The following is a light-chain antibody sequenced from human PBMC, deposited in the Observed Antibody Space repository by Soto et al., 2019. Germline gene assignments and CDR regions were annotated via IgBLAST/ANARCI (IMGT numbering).Light chain of an antibody. CDR3: SSYTSSRTLI. V-gene: IGLV2-14*03. Sequence: QSVLTQPASVSASPGQSISISCTGTSSDIGAYTFVSWYQHPPGKAPKLMIYDVTNRPSGVSDRFSGSKSGNTASLTISGLQTEDEADYYCSSYTSSRTLIFGGGTKLTVL. CDR1: SSDIGAYTF. J-gene: IGLJ2*01. CDR2: DVT.